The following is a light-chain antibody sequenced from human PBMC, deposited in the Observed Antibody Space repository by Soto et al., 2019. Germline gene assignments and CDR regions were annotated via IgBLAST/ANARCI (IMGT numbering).Light chain of an antibody. Sequence: QLVLTQSPSASASLGASVKLTCTLSSGHSSYAIAWHQQQPEKGPRYLMKLNSDGSHSKGDGIPDRFSGSSSGAERYLTISSLQSEDEAVYYCQTWDTGIRVFGGGTKLTVL. J-gene: IGLJ3*02. V-gene: IGLV4-69*01. CDR3: QTWDTGIRV. CDR1: SGHSSYA. CDR2: LNSDGSH.